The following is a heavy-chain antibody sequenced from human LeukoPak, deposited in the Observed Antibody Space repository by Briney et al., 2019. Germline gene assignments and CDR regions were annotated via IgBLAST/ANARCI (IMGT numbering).Heavy chain of an antibody. D-gene: IGHD3-22*01. Sequence: SQTLSLTCTVSGGSISSGGYYWSWIRQPPGKGLEWIGYIYHSGSTYYNPSLKSRVTISVDRSKNQFSLKLSSVTAADTAVYYCAGDRGYDSSGYEGGTDYWGQGTLVTVSS. V-gene: IGHV4-30-2*01. CDR2: IYHSGST. CDR3: AGDRGYDSSGYEGGTDY. J-gene: IGHJ4*02. CDR1: GGSISSGGYY.